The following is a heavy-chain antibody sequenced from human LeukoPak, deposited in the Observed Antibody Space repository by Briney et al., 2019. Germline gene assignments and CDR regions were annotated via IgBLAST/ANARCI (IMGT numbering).Heavy chain of an antibody. Sequence: PGGSLRLSCAASGFTFSSYSMNWVRQAPGKGLEWIGSIYYSGSTYYNPSLKSRVTISVDTSKNQFSLKLSSVTAADTAVYYCARGGDRSFDYWGQGTLVTVSS. D-gene: IGHD3-10*01. CDR1: GFTFSSYS. CDR3: ARGGDRSFDY. J-gene: IGHJ4*02. CDR2: IYYSGST. V-gene: IGHV4-39*07.